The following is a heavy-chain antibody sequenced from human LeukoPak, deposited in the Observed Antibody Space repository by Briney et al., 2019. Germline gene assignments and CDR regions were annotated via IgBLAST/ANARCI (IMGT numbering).Heavy chain of an antibody. CDR2: INEDGSVQ. V-gene: IGHV3-7*01. D-gene: IGHD3-10*01. CDR1: GFIFSDFW. CDR3: ATRESSMARSH. J-gene: IGHJ4*02. Sequence: PGGSLRLSCVASGFIFSDFWMNWVRLVPGKGLEWVANINEDGSVQDYVGSVRGRFTISRDNAKNSLYLHMNSVGVEDTAVYYCATRESSMARSHWGQGTLVTISS.